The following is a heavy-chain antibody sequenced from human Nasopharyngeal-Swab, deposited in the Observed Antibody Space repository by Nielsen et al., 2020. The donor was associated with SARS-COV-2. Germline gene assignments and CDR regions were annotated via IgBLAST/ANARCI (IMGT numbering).Heavy chain of an antibody. V-gene: IGHV3-23*01. J-gene: IGHJ4*02. D-gene: IGHD3-22*01. CDR1: GFTFSRYV. CDR3: ARYYYDSSGHYSEDY. Sequence: GGSLRLSCVASGFTFSRYVMSWVRQAPGKGLEWVSAITGSGAKTYYVDSVKGRFTLSRDNSKNTLYLQMNSLRAEDTAIYYCARYYYDSSGHYSEDYWGQGTLVTVSS. CDR2: ITGSGAKT.